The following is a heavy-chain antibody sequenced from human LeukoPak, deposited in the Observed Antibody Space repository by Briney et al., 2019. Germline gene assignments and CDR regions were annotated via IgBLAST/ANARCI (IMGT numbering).Heavy chain of an antibody. CDR2: IYYSGST. V-gene: IGHV4-59*08. CDR3: ARSRDGYNYDI. D-gene: IGHD5-24*01. J-gene: IGHJ3*02. Sequence: SETLSLTCTVSGGSISSYYWSWIRRPPGKGLEWIGYIYYSGSTNYNPSLKSRVTISVDTSKNQFSLKLSSVTAADTAVYYCARSRDGYNYDIWGQGTMVTVSS. CDR1: GGSISSYY.